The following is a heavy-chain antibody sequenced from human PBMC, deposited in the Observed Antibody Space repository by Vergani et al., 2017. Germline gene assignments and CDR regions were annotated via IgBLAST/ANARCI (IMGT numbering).Heavy chain of an antibody. D-gene: IGHD6-19*01. J-gene: IGHJ2*01. CDR1: GGSFSGYY. CDR2: INHSGST. V-gene: IGHV4-34*01. CDR3: ARFSVAGVYWYFDL. Sequence: QVQLQQWGAGLLKPSETLSLTCAVYGGSFSGYYWSWIRQPPGKGLEWIGEINHSGSTNYNPSLKSRVTISVDTSKNQFSLKLSSVTAADTAVYYCARFSVAGVYWYFDLWGRGTLVTVSS.